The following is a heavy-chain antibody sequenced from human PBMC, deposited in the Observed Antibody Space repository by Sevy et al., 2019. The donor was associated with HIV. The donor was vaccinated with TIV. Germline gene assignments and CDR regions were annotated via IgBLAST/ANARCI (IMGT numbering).Heavy chain of an antibody. CDR1: GGSITSLY. CDR3: AGENAWGRGYS. V-gene: IGHV4-59*08. CDR2: IYYNGHI. Sequence: SGTLSLTCTVSGGSITSLYWNWIRQPPGKGLEWIANIYYNGHINYNPSLKSRVTLSLDTSKNQFSLRLSSVTAANTAMYYCAGENAWGRGYSWGQGTLVTVSS. D-gene: IGHD1-26*01. J-gene: IGHJ4*02.